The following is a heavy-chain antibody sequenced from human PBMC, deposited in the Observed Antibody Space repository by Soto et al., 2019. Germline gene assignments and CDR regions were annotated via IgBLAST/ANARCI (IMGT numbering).Heavy chain of an antibody. D-gene: IGHD6-19*01. CDR1: GFTFSSYG. V-gene: IGHV3-30*03. CDR2: VSYDGRNK. CDR3: AGAVAGGY. Sequence: QVQLVESGGGVVQPGRSLRLSCAASGFTFSSYGMHWVRQAPGKGLEWVAVVSYDGRNKYYADSVKGRFTISRDNSQNTLYLQMNSLRAEDTAVYSCAGAVAGGYWGQGTLVTVSS. J-gene: IGHJ4*02.